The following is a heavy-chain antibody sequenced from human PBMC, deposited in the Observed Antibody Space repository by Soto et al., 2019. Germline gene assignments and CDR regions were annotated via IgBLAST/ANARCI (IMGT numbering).Heavy chain of an antibody. CDR3: ARPSSIAGHPYYYYYMDV. CDR1: GFTFSSYG. V-gene: IGHV3-33*01. CDR2: IWYDGSNK. D-gene: IGHD6-6*01. Sequence: PGGSLRLSCAASGFTFSSYGMHWVRQAPGKGLEWVAVIWYDGSNKYYADSVKGRFTISRDNSKNTLYLQMNSLRAEDTAVYYCARPSSIAGHPYYYYYMDVWGKGTTVTVSS. J-gene: IGHJ6*03.